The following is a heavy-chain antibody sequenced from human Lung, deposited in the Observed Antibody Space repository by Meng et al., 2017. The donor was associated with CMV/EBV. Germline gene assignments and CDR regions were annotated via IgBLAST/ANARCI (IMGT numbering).Heavy chain of an antibody. CDR1: GISFDGYG. J-gene: IGHJ3*02. CDR2: INWSGGRT. V-gene: IGHV3-20*04. CDR3: VKDLHGVSVYAFDI. Sequence: SCAASGISFDGYGMSWVRQVPGKGLEWVSGINWSGGRTGYADSVKGRFTISRDNAKNSLYLQMSRLRAEDTALYYCVKDLHGVSVYAFDIWGQGXMVTVSS. D-gene: IGHD5/OR15-5a*01.